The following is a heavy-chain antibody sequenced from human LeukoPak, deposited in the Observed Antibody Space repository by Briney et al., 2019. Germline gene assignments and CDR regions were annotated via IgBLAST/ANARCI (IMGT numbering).Heavy chain of an antibody. CDR3: AKDPNYYDSSGSSLA. V-gene: IGHV3-30*02. CDR2: IRYDGSNK. J-gene: IGHJ4*02. D-gene: IGHD3-22*01. Sequence: PGGSLRLSCAASGFTFSSYAMHWVRQAPGKGLEWVTFIRYDGSNKYYADSVKGRFTISRDNSKNTLYLQMNSLRAEDTAVYYCAKDPNYYDSSGSSLAWGQGTLVTVSS. CDR1: GFTFSSYA.